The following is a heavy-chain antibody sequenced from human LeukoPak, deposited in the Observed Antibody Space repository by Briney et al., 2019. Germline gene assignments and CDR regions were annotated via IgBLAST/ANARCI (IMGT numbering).Heavy chain of an antibody. J-gene: IGHJ4*02. CDR2: IHHTGNT. CDR1: GVSISSGHL. D-gene: IGHD4-17*01. CDR3: ASEHEYGDYIN. V-gene: IGHV4-4*02. Sequence: PSETLSLTCAVSGVSISSGHLWSWVRQSPGKGPEWIGEIHHTGNTKYNPSLKRQITILVDKSKNQFSLELTPVTAADTAVYYCASEHEYGDYINWGQGTLVTVSS.